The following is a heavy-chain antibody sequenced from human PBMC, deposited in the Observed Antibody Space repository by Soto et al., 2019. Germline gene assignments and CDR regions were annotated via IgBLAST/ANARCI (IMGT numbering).Heavy chain of an antibody. D-gene: IGHD2-15*01. V-gene: IGHV1-46*01. CDR1: GLSFSDYF. CDR2: INPSGDSR. J-gene: IGHJ5*02. Sequence: ASVKVSCKAPGLSFSDYFMPWVRQAPGQGLEWMGIINPSGDSRNYAQKFQGRVTITRDTSTSTVYIDLCSLRYEDTAVYYCASDNIETYGPPAASWCFHPWGQGTRGIV. CDR3: ASDNIETYGPPAASWCFHP.